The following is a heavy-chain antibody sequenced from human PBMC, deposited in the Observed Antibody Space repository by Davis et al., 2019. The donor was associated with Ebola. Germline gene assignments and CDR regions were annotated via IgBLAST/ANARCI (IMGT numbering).Heavy chain of an antibody. Sequence: PGGSLRLSCAASGFTFSSYSMNWVRQAPGKGLEWVAVISYDGSNKYYADSVKGRFTISRDNSKNTLYLQMNSLRAEDTAVYYCARIGTTGFDYWGQGTLVTVSS. CDR3: ARIGTTGFDY. J-gene: IGHJ4*02. V-gene: IGHV3-30*03. D-gene: IGHD1-1*01. CDR1: GFTFSSYS. CDR2: ISYDGSNK.